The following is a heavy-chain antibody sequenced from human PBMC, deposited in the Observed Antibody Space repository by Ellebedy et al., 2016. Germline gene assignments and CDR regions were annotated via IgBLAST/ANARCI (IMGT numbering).Heavy chain of an antibody. V-gene: IGHV4-4*02. CDR3: ARRGDYEAAGNLQDSVGL. CDR2: IYHSGST. Sequence: SETLSLXXAVSGGSISSSDWWSWVRQPPGKGLEWIGEIYHSGSTNYNPSLKGRVTISVDKSKNQFSLKLSSVTAADTAVYYCARRGDYEAAGNLQDSVGLWGRGTLVTVSS. D-gene: IGHD6-13*01. J-gene: IGHJ2*01. CDR1: GGSISSSDW.